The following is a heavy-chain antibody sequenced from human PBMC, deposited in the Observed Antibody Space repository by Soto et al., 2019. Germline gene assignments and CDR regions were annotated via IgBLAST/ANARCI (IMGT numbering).Heavy chain of an antibody. D-gene: IGHD3-16*01. CDR2: ISGSGGST. V-gene: IGHV3-23*01. CDR3: TKEEGGMATSYGNFDH. CDR1: GFTFTTYA. J-gene: IGHJ4*02. Sequence: EVQLLESGGGLVQPGGSLRLSCAASGFTFTTYAMSWVRQAPGKGLEWVSAISGSGGSTYYADSVKGRFTISRDNSKITQYLQMNSRRGVDTAVYYCTKEEGGMATSYGNFDHWGQGTLVTVSS.